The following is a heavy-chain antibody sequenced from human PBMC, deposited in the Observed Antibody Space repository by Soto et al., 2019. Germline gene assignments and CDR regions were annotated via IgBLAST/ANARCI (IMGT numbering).Heavy chain of an antibody. D-gene: IGHD3-22*01. CDR1: GYTFTSYG. J-gene: IGHJ4*02. CDR3: ARSSGWYYVDY. Sequence: KVSFQAFGYTFTSYGFPLGPQAPGQRLEWMGWINAGNGNTKYSQKFQGRVTITRDTSASTAYMELSSLRSEDTAVYYCARSSGWYYVDYWGQGTRVTVSS. CDR2: INAGNGNT. V-gene: IGHV1-3*01.